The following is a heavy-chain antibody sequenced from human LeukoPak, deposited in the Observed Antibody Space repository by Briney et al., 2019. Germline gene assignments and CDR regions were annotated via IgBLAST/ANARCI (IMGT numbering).Heavy chain of an antibody. CDR3: ASGYYSFDY. J-gene: IGHJ4*02. CDR1: GFTFSSYY. D-gene: IGHD3-22*01. Sequence: GGSLRLSCAASGFTFSSYYMTWVRQAPGRGLEWVANMKQDGSEKGYVDSVQGRFTISRDNAKNSLYLQMNSLRAEDTAVYYCASGYYSFDYWGQGTLVTVSS. V-gene: IGHV3-7*01. CDR2: MKQDGSEK.